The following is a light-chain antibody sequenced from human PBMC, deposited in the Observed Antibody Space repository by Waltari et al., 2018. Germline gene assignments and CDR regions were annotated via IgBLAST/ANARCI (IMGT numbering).Light chain of an antibody. J-gene: IGKJ2*01. V-gene: IGKV4-1*01. CDR3: QEYYSTPLT. Sequence: EIVMTQSSDSLTVSLGERATIPCKSSQSVLYSSNKKNDLAWYQQKPGQPPKLLISWASTRESGVPDRFSGSGSGTDFTLTISSLQDEDVAVYYCQEYYSTPLTFGQGTKLEIK. CDR2: WAS. CDR1: QSVLYSSNKKND.